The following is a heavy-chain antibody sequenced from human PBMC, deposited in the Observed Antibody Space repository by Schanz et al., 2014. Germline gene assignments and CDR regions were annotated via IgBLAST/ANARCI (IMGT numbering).Heavy chain of an antibody. Sequence: EVQLVESGGGLVQPGGSLRLSCVASGFTFSSFSMNWVRQTPEKGLEWVSYISTSSTTRYYAASLRGRFTISRDDAKNSVYLQRNSLRDEDTAVYYCARGEFGRLFPTWFDPWGQGTLVTVSS. D-gene: IGHD3-10*01. J-gene: IGHJ5*02. CDR1: GFTFSSFS. CDR2: ISTSSTTR. V-gene: IGHV3-48*02. CDR3: ARGEFGRLFPTWFDP.